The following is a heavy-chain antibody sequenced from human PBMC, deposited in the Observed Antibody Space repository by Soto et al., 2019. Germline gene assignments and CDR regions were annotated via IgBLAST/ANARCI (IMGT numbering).Heavy chain of an antibody. CDR1: GGTFSTYT. Sequence: QVQLVQSGAEVKKPGSSVKVSCKASGGTFSTYTITWVRQAPGQGLEWMGRIIPIIGIINYAQKFQGRVTTFMGIIHYDTDFQGRVTMTAEKFTGTAYMALTRLRSDDTAVYYCAGDHDSHYNDSHAYSYPWGQGTLVTVSS. V-gene: IGHV1-69*08. CDR2: IIPIIGII. J-gene: IGHJ5*02. D-gene: IGHD3-22*01. CDR3: AGDHDSHYNDSHAYSYP.